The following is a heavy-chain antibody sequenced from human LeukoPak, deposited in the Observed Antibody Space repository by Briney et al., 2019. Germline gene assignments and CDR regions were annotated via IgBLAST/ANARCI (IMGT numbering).Heavy chain of an antibody. CDR1: GGSFSGYY. CDR3: ARQYAPGGSGSYPDY. D-gene: IGHD3-10*01. V-gene: IGHV4-34*01. CDR2: INHSGST. J-gene: IGHJ4*02. Sequence: SETLSLTCAVYGGSFSGYYWSWIRQPPGKGLEWIGEINHSGSTNYNPSLKSRVTISVDTSKNQFSLKLSSVTAADTAVYYCARQYAPGGSGSYPDYWGQGTLVTVSS.